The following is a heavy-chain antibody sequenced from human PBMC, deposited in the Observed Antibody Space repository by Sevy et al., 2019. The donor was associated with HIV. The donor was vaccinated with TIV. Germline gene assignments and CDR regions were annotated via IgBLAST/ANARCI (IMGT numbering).Heavy chain of an antibody. J-gene: IGHJ6*03. CDR3: AREVTSPVSGSYPYYYYMDV. CDR1: GGSISSYY. V-gene: IGHV4-4*07. D-gene: IGHD3-16*02. CDR2: IYTSGST. Sequence: SETLSLTCTVSGGSISSYYWSWIRQPAGKGLEWIGRIYTSGSTNYNPSLKSRVTMSVDTSKNQFSLKLSSVTAADTAVYYCAREVTSPVSGSYPYYYYMDVWGKRTTVTVSS.